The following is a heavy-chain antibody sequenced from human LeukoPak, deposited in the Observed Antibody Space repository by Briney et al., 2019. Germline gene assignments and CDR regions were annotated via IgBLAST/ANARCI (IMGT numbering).Heavy chain of an antibody. V-gene: IGHV1-2*02. Sequence: ASVTVSCKASGYTFTGYCMHWVRQAPGQGLEWMGWINPNSGGTNYAQKFQGRVTMTRDTSISTAYMELSRLRSDDTAVYYCARQTHYIAVPGTHFGYWGQGTLVTVSS. J-gene: IGHJ4*02. CDR2: INPNSGGT. CDR3: ARQTHYIAVPGTHFGY. D-gene: IGHD6-19*01. CDR1: GYTFTGYC.